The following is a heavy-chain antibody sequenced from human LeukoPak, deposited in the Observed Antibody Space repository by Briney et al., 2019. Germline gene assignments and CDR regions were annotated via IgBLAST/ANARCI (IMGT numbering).Heavy chain of an antibody. D-gene: IGHD1-7*01. CDR3: AIVVPTGTNLDY. V-gene: IGHV1-24*01. CDR2: FDPEDGET. CDR1: GYTLTELS. J-gene: IGHJ4*02. Sequence: ASVKVSYKVSGYTLTELSMHWVRQAPGKGLEWMGGFDPEDGETIYAQKFQGRVTMTEDTSTDTAYMELSSLRSEDTAVYYCAIVVPTGTNLDYWGQGTLVTVSS.